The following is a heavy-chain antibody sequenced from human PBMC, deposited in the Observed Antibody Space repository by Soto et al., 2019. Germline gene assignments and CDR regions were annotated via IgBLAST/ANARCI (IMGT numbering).Heavy chain of an antibody. J-gene: IGHJ4*02. V-gene: IGHV4-4*02. CDR2: IYHSGST. Sequence: SETLSLTCVVSGDSISSSKWWSWVRQPPGKWLEWIGEIYHSGSTNYNPSLKSRVIISVDKSKNQFSLKLSSVTDADTAVYYCARGERQQQRDYWGKGPLVTVPQ. CDR1: GDSISSSKW. CDR3: ARGERQQQRDY. D-gene: IGHD3-16*01.